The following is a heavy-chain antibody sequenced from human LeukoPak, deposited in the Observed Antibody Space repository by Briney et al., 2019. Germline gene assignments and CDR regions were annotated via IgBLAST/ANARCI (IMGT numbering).Heavy chain of an antibody. Sequence: SVKVSCKASGGTFSSYAISWVRQAPGDGLEWMGGIIPIFSTAHYAQTSPGRLTITAAESTSTAHMVLSSLRSADTPAYYCARGLLRYFQSYYFDYWGQGTLVTVSS. CDR1: GGTFSSYA. J-gene: IGHJ4*02. CDR3: ARGLLRYFQSYYFDY. V-gene: IGHV1-69*13. CDR2: IIPIFSTA. D-gene: IGHD3-9*01.